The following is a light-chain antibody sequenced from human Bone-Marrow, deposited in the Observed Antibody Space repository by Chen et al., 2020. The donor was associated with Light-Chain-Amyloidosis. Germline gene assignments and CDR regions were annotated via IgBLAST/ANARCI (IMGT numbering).Light chain of an antibody. CDR2: GSS. J-gene: IGKJ4*01. V-gene: IGKV3-20*01. CDR3: QQYGTSPLT. Sequence: EIVLTQSPGTLSLSPGEGANLSCRASQTISSNDLTWYQQKFGQAPRLLIYGSSSRATGIPDRFTGSGSGTYFTLTINRLEPEDFAMYYCQQYGTSPLTFGGGTKVEIK. CDR1: QTISSND.